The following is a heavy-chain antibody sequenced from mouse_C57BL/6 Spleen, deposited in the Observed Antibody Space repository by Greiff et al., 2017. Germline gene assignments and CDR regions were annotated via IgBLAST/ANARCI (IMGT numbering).Heavy chain of an antibody. D-gene: IGHD3-2*02. CDR3: ARTAQASMDY. CDR1: GYAFTNYL. CDR2: INPGSGGT. Sequence: QVQLKESGAELVRPGTSVKVSCKASGYAFTNYLIEWVKQRPGQGLAWIGVINPGSGGTNYNEKFKGKATLTADKSSSTSYMQLSSLTSEDSAVYFCARTAQASMDYWGQGTSVTVSS. V-gene: IGHV1-54*01. J-gene: IGHJ4*01.